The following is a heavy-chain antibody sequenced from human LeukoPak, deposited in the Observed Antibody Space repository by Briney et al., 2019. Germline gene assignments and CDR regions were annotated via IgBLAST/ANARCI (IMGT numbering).Heavy chain of an antibody. CDR2: ISGSGGST. CDR3: AKDHIGGYYDFWSGYPNFDY. J-gene: IGHJ4*02. D-gene: IGHD3-3*01. CDR1: GFTFSSYA. V-gene: IGHV3-23*01. Sequence: PGGSLRLSCAASGFTFSSYAMSWVRQAPGKGLEWVSAISGSGGSTYYADSVKGRFTISRDNSKNTLYLQMNSLRAEDTAVYYCAKDHIGGYYDFWSGYPNFDYWGQGTLVTVSS.